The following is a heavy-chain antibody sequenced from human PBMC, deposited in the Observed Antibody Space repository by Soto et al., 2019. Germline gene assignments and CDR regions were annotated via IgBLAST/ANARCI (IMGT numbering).Heavy chain of an antibody. CDR2: IKQDGSEK. Sequence: GGSLRLSCAASGFTFSSYWMSWVRQAPGKGLEWVANIKQDGSEKYYVDSVKGRFTISRDNAKNSLYLQMNSLRAEDTAVYYCARVRIAAGYYYYMDVWGKGTTVTVSS. D-gene: IGHD6-6*01. J-gene: IGHJ6*03. CDR1: GFTFSSYW. V-gene: IGHV3-7*01. CDR3: ARVRIAAGYYYYMDV.